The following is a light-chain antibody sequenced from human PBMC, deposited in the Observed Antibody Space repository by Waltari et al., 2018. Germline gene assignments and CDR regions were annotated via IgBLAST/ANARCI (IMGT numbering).Light chain of an antibody. V-gene: IGKV3-11*01. CDR3: QQRSNWPPRYT. CDR2: DAS. J-gene: IGKJ2*01. Sequence: DIVLTQSPATLSLSPRERATLSCRASQSASSSYFAWYQQKPGQAPRLLIYDASNRATGIPARFSGSGSGTDFTLTISSLEPEDFAVYYCQQRSNWPPRYTFGQGTKLEIK. CDR1: QSASSSY.